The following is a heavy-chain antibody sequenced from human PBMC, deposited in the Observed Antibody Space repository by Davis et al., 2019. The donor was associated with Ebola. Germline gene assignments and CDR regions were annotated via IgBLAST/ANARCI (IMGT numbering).Heavy chain of an antibody. Sequence: GGSLRLSCAASGFTVSDNYMSWVRQAPGKGLEWVSVIYGGGSTNYADSVKGRFTISRDNSKNTLYLQMNSLGAEDTAVYYCADIYGLDVWGKGTTVTVSS. CDR2: IYGGGST. CDR1: GFTVSDNY. V-gene: IGHV3-53*01. J-gene: IGHJ6*04. CDR3: ADIYGLDV.